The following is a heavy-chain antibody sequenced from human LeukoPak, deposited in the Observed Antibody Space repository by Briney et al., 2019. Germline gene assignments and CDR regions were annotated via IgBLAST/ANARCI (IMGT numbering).Heavy chain of an antibody. Sequence: SETLSLTCTVSGGSISSGGYYWSWIRQHPGKGLEWIGYIYYSGSTYYNPSLKSRVTISVDTSKSQFSLKLSSVTAADTAVYYCARGIVVVPAAPRGPWFDPWGQGTLVTVSS. CDR3: ARGIVVVPAAPRGPWFDP. D-gene: IGHD2-2*01. J-gene: IGHJ5*02. CDR1: GGSISSGGYY. V-gene: IGHV4-31*03. CDR2: IYYSGST.